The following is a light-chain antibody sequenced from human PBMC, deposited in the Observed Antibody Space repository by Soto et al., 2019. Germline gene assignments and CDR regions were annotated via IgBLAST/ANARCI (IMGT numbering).Light chain of an antibody. J-gene: IGLJ2*01. CDR1: SSNIGAGYD. CDR3: QSYDSSLSGSGVV. V-gene: IGLV1-40*01. Sequence: QSVLTQPPSVSGAPGQRVTISCTGSSSNIGAGYDVHWYQQLPGTAPKLLIYGNSNRPSGVPDRFSGSKSGTSASRAITGLQAEDEADYYCQSYDSSLSGSGVVFGGGTQLTVL. CDR2: GNS.